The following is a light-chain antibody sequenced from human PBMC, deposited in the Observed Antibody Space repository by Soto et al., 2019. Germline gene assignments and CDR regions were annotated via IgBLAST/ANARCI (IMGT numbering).Light chain of an antibody. J-gene: IGLJ2*01. V-gene: IGLV2-23*01. CDR3: CSYTSLDTLL. CDR2: EVT. Sequence: QSALTQPASVSGSPGQSITISCAGTGNDVGNYHLVSWYQHHPDKAPKLIIFEVTKRPSGVSDRFSGSLSGNTASLTISGLQAEDEADYYCCSYTSLDTLLFGGGTKLTVL. CDR1: GNDVGNYHL.